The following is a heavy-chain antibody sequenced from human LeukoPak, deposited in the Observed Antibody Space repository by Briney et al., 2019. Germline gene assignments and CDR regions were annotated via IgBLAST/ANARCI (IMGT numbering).Heavy chain of an antibody. Sequence: GGSLRLSCAASGFTFSSYAMHWVRQAPGKGLEWVAVISYDGSNKYYADSVKGRFTISRDNSKNTLYLQMNSLRAEDTAVYYCARDLVWPPQQFDYWGQGTLVTVSS. CDR3: ARDLVWPPQQFDY. CDR2: ISYDGSNK. J-gene: IGHJ4*02. CDR1: GFTFSSYA. V-gene: IGHV3-30-3*01. D-gene: IGHD1-1*01.